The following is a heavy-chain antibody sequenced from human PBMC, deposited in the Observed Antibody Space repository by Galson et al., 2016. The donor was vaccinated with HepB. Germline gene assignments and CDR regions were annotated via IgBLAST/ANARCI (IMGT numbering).Heavy chain of an antibody. V-gene: IGHV5-10-1*01. CDR1: GYSFSSYS. J-gene: IGHJ6*03. CDR2: ILPSDPYT. CDR3: AREALYCSSPSCVEHYYYMDV. D-gene: IGHD2-2*01. Sequence: QSGAEVTEPGESLRISCKGSGYSFSSYSITWVRQMPGKGLEWMGKILPSDPYTSYSPSFHGHVTISADTSIRTASLQWSSLTASDPAMYYCAREALYCSSPSCVEHYYYMDVWGKGTTVTVSS.